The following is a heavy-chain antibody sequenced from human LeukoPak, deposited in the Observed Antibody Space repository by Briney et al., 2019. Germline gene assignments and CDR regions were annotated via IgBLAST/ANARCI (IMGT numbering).Heavy chain of an antibody. CDR2: IYPGDSDT. V-gene: IGHV5-51*01. J-gene: IGHJ6*03. Sequence: GESLKISCKGSGYSFTSYWIGWVRQIPGKGLEWMGIIYPGDSDTRYSPSFQGQVTISADKSISTAYLQWSSLKASDTAMYYCARHRPVTGDHTDYYYYYYMDVWGKGTTVTVSS. D-gene: IGHD7-27*01. CDR3: ARHRPVTGDHTDYYYYYYMDV. CDR1: GYSFTSYW.